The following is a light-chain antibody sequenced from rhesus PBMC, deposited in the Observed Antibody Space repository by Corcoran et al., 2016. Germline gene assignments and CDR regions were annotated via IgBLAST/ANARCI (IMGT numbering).Light chain of an antibody. J-gene: IGKJ1*01. V-gene: IGKV1-22*01. CDR2: KES. CDR1: QSISSW. CDR3: LQYSSSPWT. Sequence: DIQMTQSPSSLSASVGDTVTITFRASQSISSWLDWYQQKQGKVPKLLIYKESSLQSGVPTRFSGSGSGTDFTLTISSLPPEDFATYYCLQYSSSPWTFGQGTKVEVK.